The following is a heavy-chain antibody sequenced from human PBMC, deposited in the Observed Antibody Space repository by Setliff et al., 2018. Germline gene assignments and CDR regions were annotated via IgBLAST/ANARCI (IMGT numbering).Heavy chain of an antibody. D-gene: IGHD3-3*01. CDR1: GFTFARFA. Sequence: GESLKISCAASGFTFARFAMHWVRQAPGKGLEWVAVISYDGINKYYADSVKGRFTISRDNSKNTLYLQMNSLRVEDTAVYYCARDGVPPLNYNFWSGNFEFWGQGTQVTVSS. CDR2: ISYDGINK. CDR3: ARDGVPPLNYNFWSGNFEF. V-gene: IGHV3-30*01. J-gene: IGHJ4*02.